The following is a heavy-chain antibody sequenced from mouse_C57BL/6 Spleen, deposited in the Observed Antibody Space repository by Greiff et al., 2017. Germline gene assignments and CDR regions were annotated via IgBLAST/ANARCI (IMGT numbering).Heavy chain of an antibody. CDR2: ISYDGSN. CDR1: GYSITSGYY. CDR3: EADYYGSSYLAWFAY. D-gene: IGHD1-1*01. Sequence: EVQLQQSGPGLVKPSQSLSLTCSVTGYSITSGYYWNWIRQFPGNKLEWMGYISYDGSNNYNPSLKNRISITRDTSKNQFFLKLNSVTTEDTATYYCEADYYGSSYLAWFAYWGQGTLVTVSA. V-gene: IGHV3-6*01. J-gene: IGHJ3*01.